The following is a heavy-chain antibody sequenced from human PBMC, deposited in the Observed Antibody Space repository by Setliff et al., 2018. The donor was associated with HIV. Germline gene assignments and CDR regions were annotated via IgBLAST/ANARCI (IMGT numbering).Heavy chain of an antibody. CDR3: ARDSVRGASWYPGGFDV. CDR1: GFIFSDYG. D-gene: IGHD3-10*01. V-gene: IGHV3-30*02. CDR2: IKYDGIKQ. J-gene: IGHJ3*01. Sequence: PGGSLRLSCTASGFIFSDYGMHWVRQTPGKGPEWVAFIKYDGIKQDYADSVKGRFTISRDNSKNTLYLQMSSLRAEDTAVYYCARDSVRGASWYPGGFDVWGQGAMVTVSS.